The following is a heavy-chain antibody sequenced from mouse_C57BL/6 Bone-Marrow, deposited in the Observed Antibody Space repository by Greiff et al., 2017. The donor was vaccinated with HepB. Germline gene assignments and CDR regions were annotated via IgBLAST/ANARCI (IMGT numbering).Heavy chain of an antibody. CDR1: GYSFTGYF. V-gene: IGHV1-20*01. Sequence: EVKLMESGPELVKPGDSVKISCKASGYSFTGYFMNWVMQSHGKSLEWIGRINPYNGDTFYNQKFKGKATLTVDKSSSTAHMELRSLTSEDSAVYYCARSSMRDYFDYGGQGTTLTVSS. CDR3: ARSSMRDYFDY. D-gene: IGHD2-3*01. CDR2: INPYNGDT. J-gene: IGHJ2*01.